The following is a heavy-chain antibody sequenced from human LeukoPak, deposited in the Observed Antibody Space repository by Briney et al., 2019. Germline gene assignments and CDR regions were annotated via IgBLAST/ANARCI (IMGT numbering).Heavy chain of an antibody. CDR3: ARQDSSGWDLDY. J-gene: IGHJ4*02. D-gene: IGHD6-19*01. CDR2: IYTSGST. V-gene: IGHV4-4*07. Sequence: SETLSLTCTVSGGSISSYYWSWIRQPAGKGLEWIGRIYTSGSTYYKPSLKSRVTISVDTSKNQFSLKLSSVTAADTAVYYCARQDSSGWDLDYWGQGTLVTVSS. CDR1: GGSISSYY.